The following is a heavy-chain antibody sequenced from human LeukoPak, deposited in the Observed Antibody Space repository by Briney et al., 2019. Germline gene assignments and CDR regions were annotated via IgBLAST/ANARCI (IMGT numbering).Heavy chain of an antibody. CDR3: ARGGTTHYYGSGTSP. CDR2: INNSEVT. CDR1: NGSFSGYY. J-gene: IGHJ5*02. V-gene: IGHV4-34*01. D-gene: IGHD3-10*01. Sequence: SETLSLTCAVHNGSFSGYYWTWIRQAPGKGLEWIGEINNSEVTYYNPSLKSRVTISRDTSRIQFSLQLKSVRAADTAVYYCARGGTTHYYGSGTSPWGQGTLVIVSS.